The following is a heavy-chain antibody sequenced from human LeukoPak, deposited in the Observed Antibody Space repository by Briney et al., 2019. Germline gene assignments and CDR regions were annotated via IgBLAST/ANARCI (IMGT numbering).Heavy chain of an antibody. Sequence: KSGGSLRLSCAASGLTFSYAWMSWVRRAPGKGLEWVGRIKTKSDGETRDYAAPVKGRFSISRDESKNTLYLQMFSLKIEDSAVYYCTTSGRGRSTDYWGQGTLVTVSS. D-gene: IGHD2-2*01. V-gene: IGHV3-15*01. CDR1: GLTFSYAW. CDR3: TTSGRGRSTDY. J-gene: IGHJ4*02. CDR2: IKTKSDGETR.